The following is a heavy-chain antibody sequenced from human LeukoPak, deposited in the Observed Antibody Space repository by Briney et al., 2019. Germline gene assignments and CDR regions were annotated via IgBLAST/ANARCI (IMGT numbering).Heavy chain of an antibody. V-gene: IGHV1-18*01. Sequence: ASVKVPCKASGYTFTDHGINWVRQAPGQGLEWMGWISAYNGNTNYAQRLQGRVTMTTDTSTSTAYMELRSLRSDDTAVYYCAREVPAAIDYYNYMDVWGKGTTVTVSS. J-gene: IGHJ6*03. CDR1: GYTFTDHG. D-gene: IGHD2-2*02. CDR3: AREVPAAIDYYNYMDV. CDR2: ISAYNGNT.